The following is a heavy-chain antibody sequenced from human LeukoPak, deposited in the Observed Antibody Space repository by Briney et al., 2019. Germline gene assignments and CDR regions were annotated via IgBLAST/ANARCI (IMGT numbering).Heavy chain of an antibody. V-gene: IGHV3-7*03. CDR1: GFTFSLYW. CDR3: AKSSSSGYSSSWYFDY. CDR2: IKQDGSEE. D-gene: IGHD6-13*01. J-gene: IGHJ4*02. Sequence: GGSLRLSCVVSGFTFSLYWMNWVRQAPGKGLEWVANIKQDGSEEYYVDSVKGRFTISRDNAKNSLYLQMNSLRAEDTALYYCAKSSSSGYSSSWYFDYWGQGTLVTVSS.